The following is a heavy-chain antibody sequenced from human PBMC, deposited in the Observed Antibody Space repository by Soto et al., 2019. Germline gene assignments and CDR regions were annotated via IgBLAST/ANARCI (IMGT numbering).Heavy chain of an antibody. CDR3: ATPLRHSLNFFYYMDV. D-gene: IGHD5-18*01. V-gene: IGHV3-23*01. CDR1: GFTFGSYA. CDR2: LGGNGFTT. Sequence: EVQLLESGGGLVQPGGSLRLSCVVSGFTFGSYAMSWVRQAPGKGPEWVAILGGNGFTTYYADSVKCSFTISGDKSKSTLFLHINRLRADATGVYYCATPLRHSLNFFYYMDVWGRGTAVPVSS. J-gene: IGHJ6*03.